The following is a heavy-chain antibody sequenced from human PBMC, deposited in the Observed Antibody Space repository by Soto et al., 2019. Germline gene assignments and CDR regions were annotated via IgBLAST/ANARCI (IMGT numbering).Heavy chain of an antibody. CDR2: VYPGDSDT. V-gene: IGHV5-51*01. D-gene: IGHD4-4*01. J-gene: IGHJ4*02. Sequence: LGESLKISCKGFGYNFARHWIGWVRQMPGKGLEWMGIVYPGDSDTRYSPSLQGQVTISADKSTTTAYVQWSSLKASDTAVYYCARLDGYSFDYWGQGTLVTVSS. CDR3: ARLDGYSFDY. CDR1: GYNFARHW.